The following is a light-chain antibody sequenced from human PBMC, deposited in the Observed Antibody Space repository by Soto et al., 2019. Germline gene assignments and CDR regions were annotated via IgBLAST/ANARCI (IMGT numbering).Light chain of an antibody. CDR3: ATWDASLSGWV. Sequence: QSVVSQPPSASGTPGQRVTISCSGSSSNIGRNYVYWYQQFPGTAPKLLIFKNDQRPSGVPDRFSGSKSGTSASLAISGLRSEDEADYYSATWDASLSGWVFGGGTKLTVL. CDR1: SSNIGRNY. J-gene: IGLJ3*02. V-gene: IGLV1-47*01. CDR2: KND.